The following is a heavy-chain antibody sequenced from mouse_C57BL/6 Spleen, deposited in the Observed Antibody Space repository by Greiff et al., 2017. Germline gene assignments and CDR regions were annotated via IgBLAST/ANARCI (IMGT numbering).Heavy chain of an antibody. CDR2: IDPETGGT. J-gene: IGHJ2*01. V-gene: IGHV1-15*01. D-gene: IGHD2-3*01. CDR1: GYTFTDYE. Sequence: QVQLQQSGAELVRPGASVTLSCKASGYTFTDYEMHWVKQTPVHGLEWIGAIDPETGGTAYNQKFKGKAILTADKSSSTAYMELRSLTSEDSAVYYCTSGYSGSARGFDYWGQGTTLTVSS. CDR3: TSGYSGSARGFDY.